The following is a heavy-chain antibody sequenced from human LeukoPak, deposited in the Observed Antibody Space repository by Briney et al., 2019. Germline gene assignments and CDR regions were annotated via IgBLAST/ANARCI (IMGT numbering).Heavy chain of an antibody. CDR2: IYTSGST. CDR1: GGSISFYY. J-gene: IGHJ6*03. CDR3: ARDNYGSGSYFDRYYYYYMDV. D-gene: IGHD3-10*01. Sequence: SETLSLTCTVSGGSISFYYWSWIRQPAGKGLEWIGRIYTSGSTNYNPSLKSRVTMSVDTSNNQFSLKLSSVTAADTAVYYCARDNYGSGSYFDRYYYYYMDVWGKGTTVTVSS. V-gene: IGHV4-4*07.